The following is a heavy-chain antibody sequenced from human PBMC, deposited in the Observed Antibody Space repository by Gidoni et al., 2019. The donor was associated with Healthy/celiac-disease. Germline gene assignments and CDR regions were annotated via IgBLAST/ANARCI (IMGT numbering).Heavy chain of an antibody. D-gene: IGHD3-3*01. Sequence: QVQLVQSGAEVKKPGASVKVSCKASGYTFTSYAMHWVRQAPGQRLEWMGWINAGNGNTKYSQKFQGRVTITRDTSASTAYMELSSLRSEDTAVYYCARGGLRFLEWLPEVYWGQGTLVTVSS. CDR3: ARGGLRFLEWLPEVY. V-gene: IGHV1-3*01. J-gene: IGHJ4*02. CDR1: GYTFTSYA. CDR2: INAGNGNT.